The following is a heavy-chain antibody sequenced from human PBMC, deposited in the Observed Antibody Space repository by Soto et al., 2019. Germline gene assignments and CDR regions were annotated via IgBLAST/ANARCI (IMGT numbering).Heavy chain of an antibody. CDR2: IYYSSST. V-gene: IGHV4-30-4*01. CDR3: ATAPRFLQWPNYFVY. D-gene: IGHD3-3*01. Sequence: QVQLQESGPGLVKPSQTLSLTCTVSGGSVSSGDYYWSWIRQPPGKGLEWIGHIYYSSSTYYNPSLKSRVTVSRDTSKNQFSVKLTSVTAADTAVYYCATAPRFLQWPNYFVYCGRGTLVTVSS. J-gene: IGHJ4*02. CDR1: GGSVSSGDYY.